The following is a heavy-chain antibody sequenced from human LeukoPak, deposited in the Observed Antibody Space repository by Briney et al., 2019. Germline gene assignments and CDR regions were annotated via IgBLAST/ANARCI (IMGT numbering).Heavy chain of an antibody. J-gene: IGHJ4*02. Sequence: GESLKISCKGSGYSFSNYWISWVRQMPGKGLEWMGIIYPSDSDTRNNPSFQGQVTISADKSISAAYLQWSSLRASDAAIYYCARLNKATKAGYNWGFDYWGQGTLVSVSS. V-gene: IGHV5-51*01. CDR1: GYSFSNYW. CDR2: IYPSDSDT. CDR3: ARLNKATKAGYNWGFDY. D-gene: IGHD5-24*01.